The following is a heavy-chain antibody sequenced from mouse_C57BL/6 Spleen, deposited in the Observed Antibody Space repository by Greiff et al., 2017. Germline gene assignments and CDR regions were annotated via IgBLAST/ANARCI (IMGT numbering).Heavy chain of an antibody. CDR3: TRGEYGDGPSMDY. CDR2: IDPETGGT. D-gene: IGHD2-3*01. CDR1: GYTFTDYE. Sequence: VQLQQSGAELVRPGASVTLSCKASGYTFTDYEMHWVKQTPVHGLEWIGAIDPETGGTAYNQKFKGKAILTVDKSSSTAYMELRSLTSEDSAVYYCTRGEYGDGPSMDYWGQGTSVTVSS. V-gene: IGHV1-15*01. J-gene: IGHJ4*01.